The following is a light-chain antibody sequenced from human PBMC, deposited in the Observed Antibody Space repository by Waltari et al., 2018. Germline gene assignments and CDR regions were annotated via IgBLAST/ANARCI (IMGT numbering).Light chain of an antibody. CDR2: LGS. Sequence: DIVMTQSPLSLPVTPGEPASISCRSSQSLLHSNGYNYLDWYLQKSGQSPQLLIYLGSNRASGVPDRFSGSGSGTDFTLKISRVEAEDVGVYYCMQALQTPLTFGGGPRWRSN. V-gene: IGKV2-28*01. J-gene: IGKJ4*01. CDR3: MQALQTPLT. CDR1: QSLLHSNGYNY.